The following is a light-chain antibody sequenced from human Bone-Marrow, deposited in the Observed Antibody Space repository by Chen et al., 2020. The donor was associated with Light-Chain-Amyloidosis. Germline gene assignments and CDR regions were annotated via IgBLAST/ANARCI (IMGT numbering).Light chain of an antibody. V-gene: IGLV2-14*01. J-gene: IGLJ1*01. CDR3: SSYTITNTLV. Sequence: QSALTQPASVSGSPGQSITISCTGTSSDVGGDNHVSCYQQHPDKAPKLMIYAVTNRPSWVPYRFSGSKSDNTTSLTISGLQTEDEADYFCSSYTITNTLVFGSGTRVTVL. CDR1: SSDVGGDNH. CDR2: AVT.